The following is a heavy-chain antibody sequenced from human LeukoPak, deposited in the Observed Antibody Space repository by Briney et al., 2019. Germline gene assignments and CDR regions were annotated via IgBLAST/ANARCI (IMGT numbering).Heavy chain of an antibody. V-gene: IGHV3-23*01. D-gene: IGHD6-6*01. CDR2: ISGSGGSI. Sequence: PGGSLRLSCAAPGFTFSSYAMSWVRQAPGKGLEWVSAISGSGGSIYYADSVKSRFTISRDNSKNTLYLQMNSLRAEDTAVYYCAKGWGIAARYYFDYWGQGTLVTVSS. CDR3: AKGWGIAARYYFDY. J-gene: IGHJ4*02. CDR1: GFTFSSYA.